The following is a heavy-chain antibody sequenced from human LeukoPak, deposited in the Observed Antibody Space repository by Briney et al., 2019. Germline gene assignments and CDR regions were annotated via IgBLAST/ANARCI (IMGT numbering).Heavy chain of an antibody. D-gene: IGHD2-8*01. CDR3: ARDAWSVRSYFDY. CDR2: ISGSGDGT. V-gene: IGHV3-23*01. Sequence: GGSLRLSCAASGFAFSNYAMSWVRQAPGKGLEWVSAISGSGDGTYSADSVRGRFTISRDNSENTLYLQMNSLRGEDTAVYYCARDAWSVRSYFDYWGQGTLVTVSS. CDR1: GFAFSNYA. J-gene: IGHJ4*02.